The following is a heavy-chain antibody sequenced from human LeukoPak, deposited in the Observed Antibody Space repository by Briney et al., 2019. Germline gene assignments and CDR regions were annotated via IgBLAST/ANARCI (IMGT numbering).Heavy chain of an antibody. J-gene: IGHJ4*02. CDR1: GASINSRNSY. CDR2: IYYSGVT. CDR3: AKAGAEANRRYYYDS. V-gene: IGHV4-39*02. Sequence: SETLSLTCTVSGASINSRNSYWGWMRQPPGEGLEWIATIYYSGVTYYNPSLNSRVTISADTSKNQFSLELSSVTAADTAVYYCAKAGAEANRRYYYDSWGQGTLVTVSS. D-gene: IGHD6-25*01.